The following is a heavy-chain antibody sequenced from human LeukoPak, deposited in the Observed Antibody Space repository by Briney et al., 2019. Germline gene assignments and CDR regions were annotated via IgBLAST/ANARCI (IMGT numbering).Heavy chain of an antibody. Sequence: ASVKVSCKVSGYTLTELSMHWVRQAPGKGLEWMGGFDPEDGETIYAQKFQGRVTITEDTSTDTAYMELSSLRSEDTAVYYCATDGGFGDPLGFDYWGQGTLVTVSS. CDR2: FDPEDGET. CDR3: ATDGGFGDPLGFDY. J-gene: IGHJ4*02. V-gene: IGHV1-24*01. CDR1: GYTLTELS. D-gene: IGHD3-10*01.